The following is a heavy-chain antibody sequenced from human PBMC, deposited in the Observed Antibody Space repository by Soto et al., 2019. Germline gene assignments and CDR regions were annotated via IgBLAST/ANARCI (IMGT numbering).Heavy chain of an antibody. V-gene: IGHV4-31*03. CDR2: IYYSGST. Sequence: QVQLQESGPGLVKPSQTLSLTCTVSGGSISSGGYYWSWIRQHPGKGLEWIGYIYYSGSTYYNPSLKSRGTISVDTSKNQFSLKLSSVTAADTAVYYCARDKSAYCGGDCYSPGALDYWGQGTLVTVSS. J-gene: IGHJ4*02. CDR3: ARDKSAYCGGDCYSPGALDY. CDR1: GGSISSGGYY. D-gene: IGHD2-21*02.